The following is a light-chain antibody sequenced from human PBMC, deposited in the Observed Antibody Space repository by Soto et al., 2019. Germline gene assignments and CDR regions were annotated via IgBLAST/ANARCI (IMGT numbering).Light chain of an antibody. V-gene: IGKV3-15*01. Sequence: EIMLTQSPGTLSLSPGERATLSCRASQSVSSNYFAWYQQKSGQSPRLLIYDVSIRATGVPARFSGTGSETDFTLTISGLQSEDSAVYFCQQYNNWPFSFGQGTRLEIK. CDR2: DVS. J-gene: IGKJ5*01. CDR3: QQYNNWPFS. CDR1: QSVSSN.